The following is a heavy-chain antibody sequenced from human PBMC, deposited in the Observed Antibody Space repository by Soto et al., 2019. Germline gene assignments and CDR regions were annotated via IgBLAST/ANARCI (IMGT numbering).Heavy chain of an antibody. CDR3: SHSSLTYYYDSSGTSFDY. D-gene: IGHD3-22*01. Sequence: QITLKESGPTLVKPTQTLTLTCTFSGFSLSTSGVGVGWIRQPPGKALEWLALIYWDDDKRYSPSLKSRLTIPKDPSKNQVVLTMTNMDPVDTATYYCSHSSLTYYYDSSGTSFDYWGQGTLVTVSS. CDR1: GFSLSTSGVG. CDR2: IYWDDDK. V-gene: IGHV2-5*02. J-gene: IGHJ4*02.